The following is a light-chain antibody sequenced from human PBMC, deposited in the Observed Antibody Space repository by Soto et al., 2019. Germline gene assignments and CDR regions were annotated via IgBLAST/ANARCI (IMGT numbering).Light chain of an antibody. Sequence: VVKNSAAALSVTPRERATLSCRASQTVSRNLAWYQQRPGQAPRLLIYDISNRAAGVPARFSGSGSETEFTLTIRSLQSEDFAVYLSQQYNHWPSFG. J-gene: IGKJ5*01. CDR3: QQYNHWPS. CDR2: DIS. V-gene: IGKV3-15*01. CDR1: QTVSRN.